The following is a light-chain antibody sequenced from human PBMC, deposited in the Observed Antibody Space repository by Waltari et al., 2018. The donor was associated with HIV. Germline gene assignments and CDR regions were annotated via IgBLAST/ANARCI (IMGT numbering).Light chain of an antibody. CDR3: HQYYSFPYT. V-gene: IGKV4-1*01. CDR1: QNVLYGSNNKNY. J-gene: IGKJ2*01. CDR2: WAS. Sequence: DIVMTQSPDSLAVSLGGGATINCKSSQNVLYGSNNKNYLSWYQQKPGQPPSLLIYWASTRESGVPDRFSGSGSGTNFTLTISSLQAEDVAVYYCHQYYSFPYTFGQGTKVEIK.